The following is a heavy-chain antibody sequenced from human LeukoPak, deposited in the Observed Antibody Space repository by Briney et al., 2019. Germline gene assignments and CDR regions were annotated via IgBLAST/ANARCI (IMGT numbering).Heavy chain of an antibody. Sequence: SETLSLTCTVSGGSISSSSYYWGWIRQPPGKGLEWIGSIYYSGSTYYNPSLKSRVTISVDTSKNQFSLKLSSVTAADTAVYYCARHGHYYDSSGLLGYFQHWGQGTLVTVSS. CDR3: ARHGHYYDSSGLLGYFQH. CDR1: GGSISSSSYY. J-gene: IGHJ1*01. V-gene: IGHV4-39*01. CDR2: IYYSGST. D-gene: IGHD3-22*01.